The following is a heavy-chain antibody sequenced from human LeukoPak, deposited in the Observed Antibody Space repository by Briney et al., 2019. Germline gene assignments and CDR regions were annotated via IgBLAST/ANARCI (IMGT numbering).Heavy chain of an antibody. Sequence: ASVKVSCKASGYTFTSYGISWVRQAPGQGLEWMGWISAYNGNTNYAQKPQGRVTMTTDTSTSTAYMELRSLRSDDTAVYYCARVSPPIEFGELLAPPPGFDYWGQGTLVTVSS. CDR2: ISAYNGNT. CDR3: ARVSPPIEFGELLAPPPGFDY. J-gene: IGHJ4*02. D-gene: IGHD3-10*01. V-gene: IGHV1-18*01. CDR1: GYTFTSYG.